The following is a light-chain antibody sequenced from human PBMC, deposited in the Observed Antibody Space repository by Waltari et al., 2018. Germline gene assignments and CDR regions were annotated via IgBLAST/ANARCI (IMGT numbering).Light chain of an antibody. V-gene: IGKV3-20*01. J-gene: IGKJ1*01. CDR3: QQYGSSPQT. CDR1: QSVSSSY. Sequence: EIVLTPSPGTLPLSPGERATISCRASQSVSSSYLAWYQQKPGQAPRLLIYGASSRATGIPDRFSGSGSGTDFTLTISRLEPEDFAVYYCQQYGSSPQTFGQGTKVEIK. CDR2: GAS.